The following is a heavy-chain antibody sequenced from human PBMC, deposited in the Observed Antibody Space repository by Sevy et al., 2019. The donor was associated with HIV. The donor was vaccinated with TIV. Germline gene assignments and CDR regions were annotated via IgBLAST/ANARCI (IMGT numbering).Heavy chain of an antibody. J-gene: IGHJ4*02. Sequence: GGSLGLSCAASGFTFNTHTMNWVRQAPGKGLEWVSSISSGSSYIYYADSVKGRFTISRDNAKNSLYLQMNSLRAEDTAVYYCARDGGCSSTSCLLYFDYWGQGTPVTVSS. CDR1: GFTFNTHT. CDR3: ARDGGCSSTSCLLYFDY. CDR2: ISSGSSYI. V-gene: IGHV3-21*01. D-gene: IGHD2-2*01.